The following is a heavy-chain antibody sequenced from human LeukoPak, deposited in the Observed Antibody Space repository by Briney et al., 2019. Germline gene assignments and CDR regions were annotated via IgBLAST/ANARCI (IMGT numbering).Heavy chain of an antibody. CDR2: IYYSGGT. J-gene: IGHJ4*02. CDR3: AREEWELWTIDY. V-gene: IGHV4-59*01. Sequence: SETLSLTCTVSGASISSYYWSWIRQPPGKGLEWIGYIYYSGGTNYNPSLKSRVTISVDTSKNQFSLKLSSVTAADTAVYYCAREEWELWTIDYWGQGTLVTVSS. CDR1: GASISSYY. D-gene: IGHD1-26*01.